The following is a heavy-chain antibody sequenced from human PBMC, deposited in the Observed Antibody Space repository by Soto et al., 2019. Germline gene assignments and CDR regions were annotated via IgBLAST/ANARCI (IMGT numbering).Heavy chain of an antibody. CDR2: FSLSGTT. CDR3: ARGMTPPGAPAWYYFDS. J-gene: IGHJ4*02. V-gene: IGHV4-4*07. Sequence: TSETLSLTCTVSGASITGSSYWSWIRQPAGKGLEWIGRFSLSGTTSYNPSLRSRVTMSADVSKNQFSLRLTSVTAADTALYYCARGMTPPGAPAWYYFDSWGQGTLVTVSS. CDR1: GASITGSSY. D-gene: IGHD2-8*02.